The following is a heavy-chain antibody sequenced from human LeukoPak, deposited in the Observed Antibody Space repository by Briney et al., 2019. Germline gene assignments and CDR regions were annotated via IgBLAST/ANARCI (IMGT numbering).Heavy chain of an antibody. CDR2: GNPNSGGT. CDR1: GYTCTGYY. J-gene: IGHJ6*03. CDR3: ASNSRGYLLPNSYYMDV. V-gene: IGHV1-2*02. D-gene: IGHD5-12*01. Sequence: ASVTLSFTASGYTCTGYYMHWVRLAPGPGLERMGWGNPNSGGTNYAQKFQGSVTRTRDTSISTAYMELCRLRCDDTAVYYGASNSRGYLLPNSYYMDVWGKGTTVTVSS.